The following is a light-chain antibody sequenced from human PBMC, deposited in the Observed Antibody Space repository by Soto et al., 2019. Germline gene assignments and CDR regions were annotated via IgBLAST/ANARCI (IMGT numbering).Light chain of an antibody. J-gene: IGLJ3*02. CDR3: QSYDRSLSTWV. V-gene: IGLV1-40*01. Sequence: QSVLTQPPSVSGAPGQRVTISCTGSRSNIGSTYDVYWYQQLPGTAPKLLIYGNSNRPSGVPDRFSGSKSGTSASLAITGLQAEDEADYYCQSYDRSLSTWVFGGGTQLTVL. CDR1: RSNIGSTYD. CDR2: GNS.